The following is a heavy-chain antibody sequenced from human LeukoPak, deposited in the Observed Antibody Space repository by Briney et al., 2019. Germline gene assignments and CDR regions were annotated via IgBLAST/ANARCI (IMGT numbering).Heavy chain of an antibody. CDR1: GFTFRSYG. Sequence: SGGSLRLSCAASGFTFRSYGMSWVRQAPGKGLEWVSAIRGSGGSTYYADSVKGRCTISRDNARNSLYLQMNSLRAEDTAVYYCARDYFTFGGVIVASWGQGTLVTVSS. D-gene: IGHD3-16*02. J-gene: IGHJ5*02. CDR3: ARDYFTFGGVIVAS. V-gene: IGHV3-23*01. CDR2: IRGSGGST.